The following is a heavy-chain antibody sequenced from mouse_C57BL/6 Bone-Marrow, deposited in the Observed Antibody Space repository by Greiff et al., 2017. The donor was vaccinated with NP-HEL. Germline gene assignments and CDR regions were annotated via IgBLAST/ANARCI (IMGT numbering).Heavy chain of an antibody. CDR2: ISNGGGST. Sequence: EVNVVESGGGLVQPGGSLKLSCAASGFTFSDYYMYWVRQTPEKRLEWVAYISNGGGSTYYPDTVKGRFTISRDNAKNTLYLQMSRLKSEDTAMYYCARLRITTVVATGYFDVWGTGTTVTVSS. V-gene: IGHV5-12*01. D-gene: IGHD1-1*01. CDR3: ARLRITTVVATGYFDV. J-gene: IGHJ1*03. CDR1: GFTFSDYY.